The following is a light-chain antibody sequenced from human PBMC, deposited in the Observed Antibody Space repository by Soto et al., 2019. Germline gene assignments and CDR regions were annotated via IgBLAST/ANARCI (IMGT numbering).Light chain of an antibody. CDR3: ISYTGSSTSYV. V-gene: IGLV2-14*01. CDR1: RSDIGSYNY. CDR2: GVS. J-gene: IGLJ1*01. Sequence: QSVLTQPASVSGSPGQSMTISCSGTRSDIGSYNYVAWYQQFPGKTPKILIYGVSNRPSGVSSRLSGSKSGNTASLTISGLQAEDEADYYCISYTGSSTSYVFGSGTKVTVL.